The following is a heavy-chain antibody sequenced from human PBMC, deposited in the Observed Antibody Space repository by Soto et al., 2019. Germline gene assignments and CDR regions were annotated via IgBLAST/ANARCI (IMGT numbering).Heavy chain of an antibody. J-gene: IGHJ4*02. CDR2: LIPLFGTT. CDR1: GGTFSGHA. V-gene: IGHV1-69*06. Sequence: QVQLVQSGAEVKKPGSSVKVSCEASGGTFSGHAISWVRQAPGQGPEWMGGLIPLFGTTQHAQNFPDRLTIIADKSTSTAYMELTSLRFEDPAIYYCARGPNWGYRFDSWGQGTVVTVSS. CDR3: ARGPNWGYRFDS. D-gene: IGHD7-27*01.